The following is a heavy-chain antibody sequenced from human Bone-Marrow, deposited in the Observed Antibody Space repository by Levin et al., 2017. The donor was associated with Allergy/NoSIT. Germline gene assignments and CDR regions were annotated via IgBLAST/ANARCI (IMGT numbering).Heavy chain of an antibody. J-gene: IGHJ4*02. CDR1: GFTFTYAW. CDR3: TTGTSGSYSWGY. D-gene: IGHD1-26*01. Sequence: GESLKISCAASGFTFTYAWMSWVRQAPGKGLEWVGHINSNSYGGTTNYAAPVKGRFTISRDDSKNTLYLQMNSLKTEDTAVYYCTTGTSGSYSWGYWGQGTLLTVSS. V-gene: IGHV3-15*01. CDR2: INSNSYGGTT.